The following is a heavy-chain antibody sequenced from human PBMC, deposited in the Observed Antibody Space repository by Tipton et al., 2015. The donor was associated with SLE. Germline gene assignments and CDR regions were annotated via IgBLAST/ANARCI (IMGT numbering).Heavy chain of an antibody. J-gene: IGHJ5*02. CDR3: ARDLMGSYGSRDYPGGFNS. D-gene: IGHD3-10*01. V-gene: IGHV3-53*05. CDR2: IYRDGRT. CDR1: GSSVSSHY. Sequence: SLRLSCSVSGSSVSSHYMNWVRQAPGKGLEWVSGIYRDGRTYHLDSVKGRFSISADNSKNTVYLQMSSLRVDDTAVYFCARDLMGSYGSRDYPGGFNSWGQGTRVTVSS.